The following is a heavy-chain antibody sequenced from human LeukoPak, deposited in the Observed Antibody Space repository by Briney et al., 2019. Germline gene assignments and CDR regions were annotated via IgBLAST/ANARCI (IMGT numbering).Heavy chain of an antibody. CDR2: IGGGATK. CDR3: ARNLGEGYYYDSSGYSGTGAFDI. CDR1: GFTFSNYV. V-gene: IGHV3-23*01. J-gene: IGHJ3*02. Sequence: GGSLRLSCAASGFTFSNYVMSWVRQAPGKGLEWVSAIGGGATKYYADYVKGRFTISRDNSKNTLYLQMNSLRAEDTAVYYCARNLGEGYYYDSSGYSGTGAFDIWGQGTMVTVSS. D-gene: IGHD3-22*01.